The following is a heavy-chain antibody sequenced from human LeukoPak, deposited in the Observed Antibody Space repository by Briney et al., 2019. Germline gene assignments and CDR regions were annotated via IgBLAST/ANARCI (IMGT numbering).Heavy chain of an antibody. V-gene: IGHV1-2*02. D-gene: IGHD1-14*01. CDR3: ARATPAITTEY. CDR2: INPNTGGT. J-gene: IGHJ4*02. Sequence: GASVKVSCKASGYTFTGHYMHWVRQAPGQGLEWMGWINPNTGGTNYAQNFQGRVTMTRDTSISTAYMELSSLRSDDTAVYYCARATPAITTEYWGQGTLVTVSS. CDR1: GYTFTGHY.